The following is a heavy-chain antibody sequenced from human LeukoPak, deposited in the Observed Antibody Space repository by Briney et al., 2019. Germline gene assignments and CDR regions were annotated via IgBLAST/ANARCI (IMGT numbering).Heavy chain of an antibody. CDR2: ISNSGTT. D-gene: IGHD4-17*01. CDR1: GGSINDYY. Sequence: ASETLSLTCTVPGGSINDYYWTWIRQAPGKGLEWLGYISNSGTTDYNPSLKSRVTMSVDTSKNEFSLKVTSVTAADTAMYYWARVVRGAVTSNCFDPWGQGTLVTVSS. CDR3: ARVVRGAVTSNCFDP. J-gene: IGHJ5*02. V-gene: IGHV4-59*01.